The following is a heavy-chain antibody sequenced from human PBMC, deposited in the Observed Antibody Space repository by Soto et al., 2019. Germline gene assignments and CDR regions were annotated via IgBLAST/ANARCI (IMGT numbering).Heavy chain of an antibody. CDR1: GFTVSTYG. J-gene: IGHJ4*02. CDR3: TGEVASGY. CDR2: ISRDGGTK. D-gene: IGHD2-8*02. V-gene: IGHV3-30*03. Sequence: QVQLVESGGGVVQPGRSLRLSCAVSGFTVSTYGLHRVRRAPGKGLGGVAVISRDGGTKYYADSGKGRFTISRDNSRNTLFLEMNSLRGEDMAVYYCTGEVASGYWGQGTLVTVSS.